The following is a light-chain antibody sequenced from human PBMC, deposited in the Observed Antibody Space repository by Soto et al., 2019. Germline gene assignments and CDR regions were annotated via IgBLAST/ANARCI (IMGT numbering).Light chain of an antibody. J-gene: IGKJ2*01. CDR3: QQTFSTPVT. CDR1: QSISSY. CDR2: AAS. Sequence: DIKMTQSPSSLFASLADGVPNICRASQSISSYLNWYQKKPGEAPKILIYAASTLQSGVPSRFSGRGSGPDFSLTISSLQPEDFATYYCQQTFSTPVTFGQGTRLEIK. V-gene: IGKV1-39*01.